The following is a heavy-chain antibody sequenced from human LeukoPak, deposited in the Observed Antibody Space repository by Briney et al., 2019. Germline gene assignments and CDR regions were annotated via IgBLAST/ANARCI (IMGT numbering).Heavy chain of an antibody. J-gene: IGHJ1*01. Sequence: SETLSLTCTVSGASIDFESYYWSWVRQSAGKGLEWIGRIDHGGVTNYNPSLQSRVTISLDTSQKQFSLKLNSVTAADTAVYYCARGHAYYSEYFQHWGQGTLVSVSS. CDR3: ARGHAYYSEYFQH. D-gene: IGHD1-26*01. V-gene: IGHV4-61*02. CDR1: GASIDFESYY. CDR2: IDHGGVT.